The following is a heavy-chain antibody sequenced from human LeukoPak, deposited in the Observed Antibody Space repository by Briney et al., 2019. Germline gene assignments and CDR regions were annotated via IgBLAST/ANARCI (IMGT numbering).Heavy chain of an antibody. D-gene: IGHD7-27*01. CDR2: IKSKTDGGTT. J-gene: IGHJ4*02. V-gene: IGHV3-15*01. Sequence: GGSLRLSCAASGFTFSSMNWVRQAPGKGLEWVGRIKSKTDGGTTDYAAPVKGRFTISRDDSKNTLYLQMNSLKTEDTAVYYCTATGDCAYWGQGTLVTVSS. CDR3: TATGDCAY. CDR1: GFTFSS.